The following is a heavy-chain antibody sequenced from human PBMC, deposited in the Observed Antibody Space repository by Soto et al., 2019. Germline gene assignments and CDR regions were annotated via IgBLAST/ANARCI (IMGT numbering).Heavy chain of an antibody. D-gene: IGHD4-17*01. V-gene: IGHV4-31*03. J-gene: IGHJ3*02. CDR3: ARETTMHAFDI. Sequence: PSETLSLTCSVSGGSISSGGYYWSWIRQHPGKGLEWIGYIYYSGSTYYNPSLKSRVTISVDTSKNQFSLKLSSVTAADTAVYYCARETTMHAFDIWGQGTMVTVSS. CDR2: IYYSGST. CDR1: GGSISSGGYY.